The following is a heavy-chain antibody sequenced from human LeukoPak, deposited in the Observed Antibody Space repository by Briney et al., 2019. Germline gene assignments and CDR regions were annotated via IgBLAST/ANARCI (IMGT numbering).Heavy chain of an antibody. D-gene: IGHD3-10*01. CDR3: ARDEAYGSGSYYTRLDAFDI. CDR1: GFTFSSYS. J-gene: IGHJ3*02. V-gene: IGHV3-21*01. CDR2: ISSSSSYL. Sequence: GGSLRLSCAASGFTFSSYSMNWVRQAPGKGLEWVSSISSSSSYLYYADSVKGRFTISRDNAKNSLYLQMNSLRAEDTAVYYCARDEAYGSGSYYTRLDAFDIWGQGTMVTVSS.